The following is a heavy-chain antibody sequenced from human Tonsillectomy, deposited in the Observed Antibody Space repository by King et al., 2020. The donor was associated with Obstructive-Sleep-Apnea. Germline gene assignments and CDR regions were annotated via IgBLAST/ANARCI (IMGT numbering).Heavy chain of an antibody. CDR2: ISGSGGST. V-gene: IGHV3-23*04. CDR1: GFTFNKYA. Sequence: VQLVESGGNLVQPGGSLRLSCAASGFTFNKYAMSWVRQAPGRGLEWVSAISGSGGSTYYADSVKGRFTISRDNSKNTLYLQMNSLTVDDTAVYYCAKEFQIHLETLGDGLDVWGRGTTVTVPS. CDR3: AKEFQIHLETLGDGLDV. D-gene: IGHD5-18*01. J-gene: IGHJ6*02.